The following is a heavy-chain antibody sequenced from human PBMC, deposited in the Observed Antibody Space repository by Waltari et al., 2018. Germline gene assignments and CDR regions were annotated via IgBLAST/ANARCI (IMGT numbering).Heavy chain of an antibody. Sequence: QVQLVQSGAELKQHGSSVKVSCKSSGGTFSSYAISWVRQPPGQGLEWMGGIIPIFGTANYAQKFQGRVTITTDESTSTAYMELSSLRSEDTAVYYCARGSVPSSGFFGWAVWGQGTTVTVSS. CDR3: ARGSVPSSGFFGWAV. J-gene: IGHJ6*02. D-gene: IGHD3-3*01. CDR1: GGTFSSYA. CDR2: IIPIFGTA. V-gene: IGHV1-69*05.